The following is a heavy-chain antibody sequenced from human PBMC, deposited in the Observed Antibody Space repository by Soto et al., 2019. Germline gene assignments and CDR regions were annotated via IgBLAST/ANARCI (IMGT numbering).Heavy chain of an antibody. Sequence: PSETLSLTCTVSGGSISSSSYYWGWIRQPPGKGLEWIGSIYYSGSTYYNPSLKSRVIISLDTSKNQFSLKLNSVTAADTAVYYCSRPEPFTAPGPHWGQGTLVTVPS. CDR1: GGSISSSSYY. CDR2: IYYSGST. V-gene: IGHV4-39*01. CDR3: SRPEPFTAPGPH. D-gene: IGHD6-13*01. J-gene: IGHJ4*02.